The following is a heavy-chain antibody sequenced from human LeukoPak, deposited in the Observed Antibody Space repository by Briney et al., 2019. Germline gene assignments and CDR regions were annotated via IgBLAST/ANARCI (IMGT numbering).Heavy chain of an antibody. J-gene: IGHJ4*02. CDR3: ARVDTAMVLPLDY. CDR1: GYTFTGYY. D-gene: IGHD5-18*01. Sequence: ASVKVSCKASGYTFTGYYMHWVRQAPGQGLEWMGWINPNSGGTNYAQKFQGWVTMTRDTSISTAYMELSRLRSEDTAVYYCARVDTAMVLPLDYWGQGTLVTVSS. V-gene: IGHV1-2*04. CDR2: INPNSGGT.